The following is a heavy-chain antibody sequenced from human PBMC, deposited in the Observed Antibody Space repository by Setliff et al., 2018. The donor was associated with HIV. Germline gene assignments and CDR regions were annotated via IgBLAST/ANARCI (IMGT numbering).Heavy chain of an antibody. CDR2: IYQTGST. D-gene: IGHD6-13*01. J-gene: IGHJ5*02. CDR3: ARGLTAPAAAGS. CDR1: GYSISSGYY. V-gene: IGHV4-38-2*02. Sequence: PSETLSLTCSVSGYSISSGYYWGWIRQSPGKGLEWIGSIYQTGSTYYNPSFKSRTTISLDTSMNQFSLKLKSVTAADTAIYYCARGLTAPAAAGSWGQGMLVTVSS.